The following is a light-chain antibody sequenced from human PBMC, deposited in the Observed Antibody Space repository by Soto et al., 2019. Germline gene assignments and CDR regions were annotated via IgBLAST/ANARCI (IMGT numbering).Light chain of an antibody. J-gene: IGLJ1*01. CDR2: ANN. V-gene: IGLV1-44*01. CDR1: SSNIGSNT. CDR3: AAWDDSLNGYV. Sequence: QAVVTQPPSASGTPGQRVTISCSGSSSNIGSNTVNWYQQPPGTAPKLLIHANNQRPSGVPDRFSGSKSGTSASLAISWLQSEEADYYCAAWDDSLNGYVFGTGTKLTVL.